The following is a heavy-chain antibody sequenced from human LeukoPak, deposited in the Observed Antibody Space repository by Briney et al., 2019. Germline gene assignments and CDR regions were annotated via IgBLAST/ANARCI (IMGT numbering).Heavy chain of an antibody. J-gene: IGHJ3*02. Sequence: PSGTLSLTCAVSGGSISSSNWWSWVRQPPGKGLEWIGEIYHSGSTNYNPSLKSRVTISVDKSKNQFSLKLSSVTAADTAVYYCARFLPAAIYVGYFAFDIWGQGTMVTVSS. CDR3: ARFLPAAIYVGYFAFDI. CDR2: IYHSGST. D-gene: IGHD2-2*02. V-gene: IGHV4-4*02. CDR1: GGSISSSNW.